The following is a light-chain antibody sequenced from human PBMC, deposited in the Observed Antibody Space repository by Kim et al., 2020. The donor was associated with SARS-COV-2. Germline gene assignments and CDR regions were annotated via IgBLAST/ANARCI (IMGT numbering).Light chain of an antibody. CDR3: QKYYNAPWT. Sequence: ASVGDRVTITCRASPGISSDLAWYQQQPGKVPKLLIYAASTLQSGVPSRFSGSRSGTDFTLTISSLQPEDVATYYCQKYYNAPWTFGQGTKVDIK. CDR1: PGISSD. J-gene: IGKJ1*01. V-gene: IGKV1-27*01. CDR2: AAS.